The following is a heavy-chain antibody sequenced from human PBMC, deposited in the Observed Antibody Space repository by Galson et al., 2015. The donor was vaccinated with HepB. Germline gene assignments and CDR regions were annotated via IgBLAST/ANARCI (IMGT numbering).Heavy chain of an antibody. V-gene: IGHV4-34*01. J-gene: IGHJ6*02. CDR2: INHSGST. Sequence: SETLSLTCAVYGGSFSDYYWSWIRQSPGKGLEWIGEINHSGSTNYNPSLKSRVTISVDTSKKQFSLKLSSVTAADTAVYYCARGREYSYGPSFRLHTTTYGMDVWGQGTTVIVSS. CDR1: GGSFSDYY. CDR3: ARGREYSYGPSFRLHTTTYGMDV. D-gene: IGHD5-18*01.